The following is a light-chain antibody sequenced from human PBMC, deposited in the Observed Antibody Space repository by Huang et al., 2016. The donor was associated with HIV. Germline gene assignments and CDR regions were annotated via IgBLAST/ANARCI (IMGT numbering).Light chain of an antibody. CDR3: LHYDNWPPYT. Sequence: EIVMTQSPTTLSVSPGERATLSCRASQRVGNNIAWYQQKPGQAPRLLIYAAATRPTGIACRFSGSGSETEFTLTISSLQSEDFAVYYCLHYDNWPPYTFGQGTKVELK. V-gene: IGKV3-15*01. J-gene: IGKJ2*01. CDR2: AAA. CDR1: QRVGNN.